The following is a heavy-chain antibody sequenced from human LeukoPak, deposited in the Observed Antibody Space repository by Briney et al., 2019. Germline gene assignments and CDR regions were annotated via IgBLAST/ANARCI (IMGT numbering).Heavy chain of an antibody. Sequence: PGGSLRLSCAASGFTFSSYSMNWVRQAPGKGLEWVSSISSSSSYIYYADSVKGRFTISRDNAKNSLYLQMNSLRAEDTAVYYCARDVLDYYDSSAPFDYWGQGTLVTVSS. CDR2: ISSSSSYI. V-gene: IGHV3-21*01. J-gene: IGHJ4*02. CDR3: ARDVLDYYDSSAPFDY. CDR1: GFTFSSYS. D-gene: IGHD3-22*01.